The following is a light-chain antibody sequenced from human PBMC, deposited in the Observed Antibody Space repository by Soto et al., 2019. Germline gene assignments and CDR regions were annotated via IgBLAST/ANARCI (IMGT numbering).Light chain of an antibody. Sequence: QSVLTQPPSASGTPGQRVTISCSGSSPNIGSNYVYWYQQLPGTAPKLLIYTNDQRPSGVPDRFSGSKSGTSASLAISGLRSEDEADYYCGTWDSSLSAGVFGGGTKLTVL. CDR1: SPNIGSNY. J-gene: IGLJ2*01. V-gene: IGLV1-47*02. CDR3: GTWDSSLSAGV. CDR2: TND.